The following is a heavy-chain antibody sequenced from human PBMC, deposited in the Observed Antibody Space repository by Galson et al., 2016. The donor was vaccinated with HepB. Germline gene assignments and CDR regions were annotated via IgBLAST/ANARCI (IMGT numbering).Heavy chain of an antibody. Sequence: SLRLSCAASGFTFSSYAMSWVRQAPGKGLEWVSTISTSGGSTYYADSVQGRFTISRDNSKNTLYLQMNSLRVEDTAVYYCASPVPLGDWGQGTLVTVSS. J-gene: IGHJ4*02. CDR3: ASPVPLGD. V-gene: IGHV3-23*01. D-gene: IGHD2-21*01. CDR1: GFTFSSYA. CDR2: ISTSGGST.